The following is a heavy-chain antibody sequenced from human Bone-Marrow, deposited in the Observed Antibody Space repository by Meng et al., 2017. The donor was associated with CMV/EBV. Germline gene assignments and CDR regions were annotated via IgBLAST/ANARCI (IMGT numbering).Heavy chain of an antibody. Sequence: ETLSLTCVASGFSFSKHWMSWVRQAPGKGLEYLANINLYGSEKYYMDSVKGRFTISRDNAKNSLYLQMNSLRAEDTAVYYCATIPAAIPGRPSLDYWGQGTLVTVSS. D-gene: IGHD2-2*02. V-gene: IGHV3-7*01. J-gene: IGHJ4*02. CDR3: ATIPAAIPGRPSLDY. CDR1: GFSFSKHW. CDR2: INLYGSEK.